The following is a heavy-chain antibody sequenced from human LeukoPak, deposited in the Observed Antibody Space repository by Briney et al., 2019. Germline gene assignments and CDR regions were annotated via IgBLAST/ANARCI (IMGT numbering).Heavy chain of an antibody. CDR3: ARGRGYGDPYYYYYYGMDV. J-gene: IGHJ6*02. CDR2: IIPIFGTA. Sequence: SVKVSCKASGGTFSSYAISWVRQAPGQGLEWMGGIIPIFGTANYAQKFQGRVTITADESTSTAYMELSSLRSEDTAVYYCARGRGYGDPYYYYYYGMDVWGQGTTVTVSS. V-gene: IGHV1-69*01. CDR1: GGTFSSYA. D-gene: IGHD4-17*01.